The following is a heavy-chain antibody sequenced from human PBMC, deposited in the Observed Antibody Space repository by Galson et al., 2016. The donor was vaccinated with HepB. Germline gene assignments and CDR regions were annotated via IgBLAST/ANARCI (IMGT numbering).Heavy chain of an antibody. CDR2: ISRSGDST. CDR1: GFTFNSYG. Sequence: SLRLSCAASGFTFNSYGMTWVRQAPGKGLEVVSSISRSGDSTDYADSVKGRFTISRGNSKNTLSLQMNSLRAEDTAVYYCVQGSTAPAVWGKGTTVTVSS. CDR3: VQGSTAPAV. J-gene: IGHJ6*03. V-gene: IGHV3-23*01. D-gene: IGHD1-26*01.